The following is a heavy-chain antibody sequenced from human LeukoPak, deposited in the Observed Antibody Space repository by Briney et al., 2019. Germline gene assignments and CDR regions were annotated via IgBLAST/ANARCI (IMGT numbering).Heavy chain of an antibody. CDR3: AKDSAKKYDDY. CDR1: GFTFSNNW. J-gene: IGHJ4*02. Sequence: GASLRLFCAASGFTFSNNWMHWVRQAPGKGLVWVSRINSDGINTSYADSVKGRFTISRDNAKNTLYLQMNGLRAEDTAVYYCAKDSAKKYDDYWGQGTLVSVSS. V-gene: IGHV3-74*01. D-gene: IGHD2/OR15-2a*01. CDR2: INSDGINT.